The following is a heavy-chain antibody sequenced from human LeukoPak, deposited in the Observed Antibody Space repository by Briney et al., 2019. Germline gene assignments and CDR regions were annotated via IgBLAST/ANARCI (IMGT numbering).Heavy chain of an antibody. CDR2: INPSGGST. J-gene: IGHJ1*01. Sequence: EASVKVSCKASGGTFSSYAISWVRQAPGQGLEWMGIINPSGGSTSYAQKFQGRVTMTRDTSTSTVYMELSSLRSEDTAVYYCARGGSGSYYNGGRWDFQHWGQGTLVTVSS. CDR3: ARGGSGSYYNGGRWDFQH. V-gene: IGHV1-46*01. CDR1: GGTFSSYA. D-gene: IGHD3-10*01.